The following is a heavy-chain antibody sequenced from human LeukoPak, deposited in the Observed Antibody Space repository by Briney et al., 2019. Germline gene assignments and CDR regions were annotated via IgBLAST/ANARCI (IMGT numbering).Heavy chain of an antibody. CDR1: GGSFSGYY. D-gene: IGHD3-22*01. CDR3: ARRDYYDNSDDDYHSFEY. CDR2: INHSGST. J-gene: IGHJ4*02. Sequence: SETLSLTCAVYGGSFSGYYWSWIRQPPGKGLEWIGEINHSGSTNYNPSLKSRVTISVDTSKNQFSLKLSSVTAADTAVYYCARRDYYDNSDDDYHSFEYWGQGTLVTVSS. V-gene: IGHV4-34*01.